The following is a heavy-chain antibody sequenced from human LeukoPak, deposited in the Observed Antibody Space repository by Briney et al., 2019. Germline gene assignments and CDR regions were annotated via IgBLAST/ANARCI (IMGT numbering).Heavy chain of an antibody. CDR1: GGSFSGYY. CDR3: ARWNYDILTGYFDY. D-gene: IGHD3-9*01. J-gene: IGHJ4*02. CDR2: INHSGST. Sequence: SETLSLTCAVYGGSFSGYYWSWIRQPPGKGLEWIGEINHSGSTNYNPSLKRRVTISVDTSKNQFSLKLSSVTAADTAVYYCARWNYDILTGYFDYWGQGTLVTVSS. V-gene: IGHV4-34*01.